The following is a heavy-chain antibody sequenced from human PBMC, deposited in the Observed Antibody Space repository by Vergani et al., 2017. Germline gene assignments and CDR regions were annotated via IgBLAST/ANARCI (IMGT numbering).Heavy chain of an antibody. V-gene: IGHV4-61*02. CDR3: ARGSRAEGGSGPDK. CDR2: IFSSGTT. D-gene: IGHD6-13*01. Sequence: QVQLQESGPGLVKQSQTLSLSCTVSGGSVRTSIGYYWTWIRQPAGKTLEWIGEIFSSGTTNYNPSFKNRVTMSVDTSQNQFSLKLNSVTAADTAVYYCARGSRAEGGSGPDKWGQGSLVTVSS. J-gene: IGHJ4*02. CDR1: GGSVRTSIGYY.